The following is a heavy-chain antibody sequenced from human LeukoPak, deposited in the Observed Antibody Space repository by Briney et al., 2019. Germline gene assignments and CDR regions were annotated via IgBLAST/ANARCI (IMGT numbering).Heavy chain of an antibody. V-gene: IGHV3-23*01. CDR3: AKGVVISLYYFDY. J-gene: IGHJ4*02. Sequence: GGSLRLSCAASGFTFSSYSMNWVRQAPGKGLEWVSAISGSGGSTYYADSVKGRFTISRDNSKNTLYLQMNSLRAEDTAVYYCAKGVVISLYYFDYWGQGTLVTVSS. CDR1: GFTFSSYS. CDR2: ISGSGGST. D-gene: IGHD3-3*01.